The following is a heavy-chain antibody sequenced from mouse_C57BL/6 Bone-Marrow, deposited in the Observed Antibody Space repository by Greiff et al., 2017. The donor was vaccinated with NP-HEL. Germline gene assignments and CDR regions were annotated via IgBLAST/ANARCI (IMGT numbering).Heavy chain of an antibody. V-gene: IGHV3-6*01. CDR3: ARGIYYGPFAY. D-gene: IGHD2-1*01. CDR2: ISYDGSN. J-gene: IGHJ3*01. Sequence: EVQLKESGPGLVKPSQSLSLTCSVTGYSITSGYYWNWIRQFPGNKLEWMGYISYDGSNNYNPSLKNRISITRDTSKNQFFLKLNSVTTEDTATYYCARGIYYGPFAYWGQGTLVTVSA. CDR1: GYSITSGYY.